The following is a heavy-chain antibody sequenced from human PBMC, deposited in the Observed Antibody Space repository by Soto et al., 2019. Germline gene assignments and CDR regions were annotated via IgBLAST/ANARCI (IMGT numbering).Heavy chain of an antibody. CDR2: IYYSGST. V-gene: IGHV4-61*01. D-gene: IGHD1-20*01. CDR3: ARDNSNDVRYYYYGMDV. CDR1: GGSVSSGSYY. J-gene: IGHJ6*02. Sequence: SETLSLTCTVSGGSVSSGSYYWSWIRQPPGKGLEWIGYIYYSGSTNYNPSLKSRVTISVDTSKNQFSMKLSSVTAADTAVYYCARDNSNDVRYYYYGMDVWGQGTTVTVSS.